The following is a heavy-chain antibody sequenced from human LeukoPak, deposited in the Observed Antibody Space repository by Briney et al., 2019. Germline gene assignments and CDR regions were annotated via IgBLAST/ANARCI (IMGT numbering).Heavy chain of an antibody. J-gene: IGHJ4*02. D-gene: IGHD5-18*01. CDR3: AKDPRGYNYGYDTY. CDR2: ISTSGGST. Sequence: GGSLRLSCAASGFTFSSYAMSWVRQAPGKGLEWVSAISTSGGSTYYADSVKGRFTIFRDNSKNTLYLQMNSLRAEDTAVYYCAKDPRGYNYGYDTYWGQGTLVTVSS. CDR1: GFTFSSYA. V-gene: IGHV3-23*01.